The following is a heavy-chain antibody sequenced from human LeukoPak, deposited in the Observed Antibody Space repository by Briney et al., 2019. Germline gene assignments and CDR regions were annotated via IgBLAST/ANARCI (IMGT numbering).Heavy chain of an antibody. Sequence: SETPSLTCTVSGASINDYHWSWMRQPPEGGLEWISFISDTGDTNHNPSLKSRLTMSADTSKKQLSLKLTSVTAADTAVYYCARGGFPNTGGFYPWGQGILVIVSS. CDR1: GASINDYH. CDR2: ISDTGDT. J-gene: IGHJ5*02. D-gene: IGHD2-8*02. V-gene: IGHV4-59*12. CDR3: ARGGFPNTGGFYP.